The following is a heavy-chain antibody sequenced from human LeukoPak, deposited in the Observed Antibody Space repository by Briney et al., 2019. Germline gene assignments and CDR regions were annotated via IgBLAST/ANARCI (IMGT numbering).Heavy chain of an antibody. V-gene: IGHV3-21*01. CDR2: ISSSSSYI. Sequence: GGSLRLSCAASGFTFSSYSMNWVRQAPGKGLEWVSSISSSSSYIYYADSVKGRFTISRDNAKNSLYLQMNSLRAEDTAVYYCARAKRNYYGSGSYYNEGPSFDPWGQGTLVTVSS. J-gene: IGHJ5*02. CDR1: GFTFSSYS. CDR3: ARAKRNYYGSGSYYNEGPSFDP. D-gene: IGHD3-10*01.